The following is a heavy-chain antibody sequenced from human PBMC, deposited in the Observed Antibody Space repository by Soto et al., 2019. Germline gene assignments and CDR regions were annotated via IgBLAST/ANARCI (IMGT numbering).Heavy chain of an antibody. V-gene: IGHV1-69*01. CDR2: IIPIFGTA. CDR3: ARGCSGYVWFNEF. Sequence: QEQLVQSGAEVKKPGSSVKVSCKASGGIFSSYAISWVRQAPGQGLEWIGGIIPIFGTANYAQKFQGRVTITADESTNTAYMDLSSLKSEDTAIYYCARGCSGYVWFNEFWGQGTLVTVSS. CDR1: GGIFSSYA. J-gene: IGHJ4*02. D-gene: IGHD3-22*01.